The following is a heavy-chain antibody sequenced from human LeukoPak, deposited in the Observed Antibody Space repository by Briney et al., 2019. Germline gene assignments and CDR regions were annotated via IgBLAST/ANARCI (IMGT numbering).Heavy chain of an antibody. CDR2: INEDGSET. CDR1: GFNFNTHW. J-gene: IGHJ3*02. D-gene: IGHD3-16*01. V-gene: IGHV3-7*01. Sequence: GGSLRLSCVASGFNFNTHWMSWVRQAPGKGLEWVANINEDGSETYYVDSVKGRFTISRANAKNSLNLQLNGLRAEDTGLYYCVREHDGGAWGRAFDIWGQGTMVTVSS. CDR3: VREHDGGAWGRAFDI.